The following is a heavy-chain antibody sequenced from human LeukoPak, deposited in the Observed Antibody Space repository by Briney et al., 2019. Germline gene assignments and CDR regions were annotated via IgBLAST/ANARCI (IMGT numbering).Heavy chain of an antibody. D-gene: IGHD5-24*01. CDR2: ISGSGGST. Sequence: GGSLRLSCAVSGLTFNNYAMSWVRQAPGKGLEWVSGISGSGGSTYYADSVKGRFTISRDNSKNTLYLQMNSLRAEDTAVYYCARDGVRDGLYFDYWGQGTLVTVSS. CDR3: ARDGVRDGLYFDY. J-gene: IGHJ4*02. V-gene: IGHV3-23*01. CDR1: GLTFNNYA.